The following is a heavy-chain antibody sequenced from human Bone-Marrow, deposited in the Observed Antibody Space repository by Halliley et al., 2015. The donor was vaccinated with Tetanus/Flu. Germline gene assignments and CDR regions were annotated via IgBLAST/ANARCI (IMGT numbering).Heavy chain of an antibody. Sequence: QLVQSGAEMKKPGASVKVPCKASEYIFTSYYMHWVRQAPGQGLEWMGIINPSSGSTTYAQKFQGRVTMTRDTSTSTVYMELSSLRSEDTALYYCARDAFRSRSAFDIWGQGTMVTVSS. CDR1: EYIFTSYY. J-gene: IGHJ3*02. CDR3: ARDAFRSRSAFDI. V-gene: IGHV1-46*01. D-gene: IGHD3-3*01. CDR2: INPSSGST.